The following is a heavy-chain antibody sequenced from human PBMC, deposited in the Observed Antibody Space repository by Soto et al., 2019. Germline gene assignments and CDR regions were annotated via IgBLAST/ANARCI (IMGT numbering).Heavy chain of an antibody. CDR3: ARENYDSSGYFDY. Sequence: SVKVSCKASGGTFSSYAISWVRQAPGQGLEWMGGIIPIFGTANYAQKFQGRVTITADESTSTAYMELSSLRSEDTAVYYRARENYDSSGYFDYWGQGTLVTVSS. J-gene: IGHJ4*02. CDR1: GGTFSSYA. CDR2: IIPIFGTA. V-gene: IGHV1-69*13. D-gene: IGHD3-22*01.